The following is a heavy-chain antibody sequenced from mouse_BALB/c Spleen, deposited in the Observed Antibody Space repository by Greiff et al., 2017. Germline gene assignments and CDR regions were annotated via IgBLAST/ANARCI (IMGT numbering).Heavy chain of an antibody. Sequence: EVQRVESGGGLVKPGGSLKLSCAASGFTFSSYTMSWVRQTPEKRLEWVATISSGGSYTYYPDSVKGRFTISRDNAKNTLYLQMSSLKSEDTAMYYCTRDLYYGNTFAYWGQGTLVTVSA. CDR2: ISSGGSYT. D-gene: IGHD2-1*01. CDR1: GFTFSSYT. J-gene: IGHJ3*01. CDR3: TRDLYYGNTFAY. V-gene: IGHV5-6-4*01.